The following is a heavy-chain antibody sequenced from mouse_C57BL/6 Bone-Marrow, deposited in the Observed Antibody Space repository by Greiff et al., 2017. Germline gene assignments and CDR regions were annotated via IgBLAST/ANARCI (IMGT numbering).Heavy chain of an antibody. D-gene: IGHD4-1*01. Sequence: QVQLQQSGAELARPGASVKLSCKASGYTFTSYGISWVKQRTGKGLEWIGEIYPRSGNTYYNEKFKGKATLTADKSSSTAYMELRSLTSDDSAVYFCARTLTWMWWFAYWGQGTLVTVSA. CDR1: GYTFTSYG. V-gene: IGHV1-81*01. CDR2: IYPRSGNT. CDR3: ARTLTWMWWFAY. J-gene: IGHJ3*01.